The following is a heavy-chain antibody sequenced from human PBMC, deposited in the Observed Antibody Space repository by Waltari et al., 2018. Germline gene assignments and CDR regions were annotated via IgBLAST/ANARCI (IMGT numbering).Heavy chain of an antibody. CDR3: ARAVERLHLGELSLADQLNYYYYGMDV. Sequence: QVQLVQSGAEVKKPGSSVKVSCKASGGTFSSYAISWVRQAPGQGLEWMGGSIPIFGTANYAQKFQGRVTITTDESTSTAYMELSSLRSEDTAVYYCARAVERLHLGELSLADQLNYYYYGMDVWGQGTTVTVSS. CDR1: GGTFSSYA. CDR2: SIPIFGTA. J-gene: IGHJ6*02. D-gene: IGHD3-16*02. V-gene: IGHV1-69*05.